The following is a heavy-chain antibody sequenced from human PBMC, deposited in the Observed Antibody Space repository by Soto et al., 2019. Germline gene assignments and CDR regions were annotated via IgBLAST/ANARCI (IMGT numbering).Heavy chain of an antibody. CDR1: GYTFTSYD. V-gene: IGHV1-8*01. J-gene: IGHJ4*02. D-gene: IGHD3-16*02. Sequence: QVQLVQSGAEVKKPGASVKVSCKASGYTFTSYDINWVRQATGQGLEWMGWMNPNSGNTGYAQKFQGRVTMTRNTSISTAYMELSSLRSEDTAVYYCSRGGVYDYVWGCYRLKFDCWGQGTLVTVSS. CDR3: SRGGVYDYVWGCYRLKFDC. CDR2: MNPNSGNT.